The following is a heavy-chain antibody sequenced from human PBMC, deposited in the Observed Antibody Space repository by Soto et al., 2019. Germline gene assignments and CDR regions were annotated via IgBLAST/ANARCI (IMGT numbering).Heavy chain of an antibody. J-gene: IGHJ4*02. D-gene: IGHD6-19*01. Sequence: QVLLQESGPGLVQPSGTLSLSCAVSGVSISSNYYWGWVRPPPGKGLEWLGDISHIGSVNYSPSLMSRVTISMDRSENQFSLKLNSVTAADTAVYYCVRSFGWYAIDYWGQGTLVIVSS. CDR1: GVSISSNYY. V-gene: IGHV4-4*02. CDR3: VRSFGWYAIDY. CDR2: ISHIGSV.